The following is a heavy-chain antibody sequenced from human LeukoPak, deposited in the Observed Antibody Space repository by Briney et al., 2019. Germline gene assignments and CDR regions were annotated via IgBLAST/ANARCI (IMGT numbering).Heavy chain of an antibody. V-gene: IGHV3-43D*03. J-gene: IGHJ4*02. Sequence: GGSLRLSRAASGFTFDDYAMHWVRQTPGKILEWVSLISWDGGSTYYADSAKGRFTISRDNNKNSLYLQMNSLRTEDTALYYCAKDMTTRSGGGIEYWGQGTLVTVSS. CDR1: GFTFDDYA. CDR2: ISWDGGST. D-gene: IGHD4-11*01. CDR3: AKDMTTRSGGGIEY.